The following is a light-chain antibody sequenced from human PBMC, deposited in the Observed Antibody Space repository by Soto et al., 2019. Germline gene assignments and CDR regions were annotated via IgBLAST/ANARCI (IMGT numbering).Light chain of an antibody. CDR1: QSVSSNY. Sequence: EIVLTQSPGTLSLSPGKRATLSCRASQSVSSNYLAWYQQKPGQAPRLLIDGSSGRATGIPDRFSGSGSGTDFTLTISRLEPEDFAVYYCQQYGSSPPVTFGQGTRLEIK. J-gene: IGKJ5*01. V-gene: IGKV3-20*01. CDR2: GSS. CDR3: QQYGSSPPVT.